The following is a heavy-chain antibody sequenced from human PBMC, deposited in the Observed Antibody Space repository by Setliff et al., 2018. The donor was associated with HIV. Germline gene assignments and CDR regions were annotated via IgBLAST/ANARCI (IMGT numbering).Heavy chain of an antibody. CDR1: GYTFNNYY. CDR3: ATSSRIYYYSYMDV. CDR2: INPSDNRT. D-gene: IGHD2-2*01. J-gene: IGHJ6*03. V-gene: IGHV1-46*02. Sequence: ASVKVSCKASGYTFNNYYMHWVRQAPGQGLEWMGIINPSDNRTYYAQKFQGRVTMTRDTSTSSVYMELRSLRSEDTAVYYCATSSRIYYYSYMDVWGKGTTVTVS.